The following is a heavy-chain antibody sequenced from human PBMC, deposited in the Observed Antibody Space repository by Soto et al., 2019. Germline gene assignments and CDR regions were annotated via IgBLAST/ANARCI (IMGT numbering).Heavy chain of an antibody. J-gene: IGHJ6*02. Sequence: GGSLRLSCAASGFTFSSYWMHWVRQAPGKGLVWVSRINSDGSSTSYADSVKGRFTISRDNAKNTLYLQMNSLRAEDTAVYYCARDNRGGYYNLWYYYYGMDVWGQGTTVTVSS. CDR1: GFTFSSYW. V-gene: IGHV3-74*01. D-gene: IGHD3-3*01. CDR3: ARDNRGGYYNLWYYYYGMDV. CDR2: INSDGSST.